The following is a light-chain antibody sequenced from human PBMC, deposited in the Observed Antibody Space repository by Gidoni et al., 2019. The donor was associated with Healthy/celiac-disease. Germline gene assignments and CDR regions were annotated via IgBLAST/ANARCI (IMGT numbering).Light chain of an antibody. V-gene: IGKV3-11*01. CDR2: DAS. CDR1: QSVSSY. CDR3: QQRSN. J-gene: IGKJ3*01. Sequence: EIVLTQSPATLSLSPGERATLSCRASQSVSSYLAWYQQKPGQAPRLLIYDASNRATGIPARFSGSGSGTGFTLTISSLEPEDFAVYYCQQRSNFXPXTKVDIK.